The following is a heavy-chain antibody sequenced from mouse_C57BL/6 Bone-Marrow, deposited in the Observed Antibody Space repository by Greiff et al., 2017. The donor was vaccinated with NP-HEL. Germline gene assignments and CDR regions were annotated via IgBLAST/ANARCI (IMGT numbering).Heavy chain of an antibody. Sequence: VQLQQSGAELARPGASVKLSCKASGYTFTSYGISWVKQRTGQGLEWIGEIYPRSGNTYYNEKFKGKATLTADKYSSTAYMELRSLTSEDSAVYFCARRGVLTWFAYWGQGTLVTVSA. CDR1: GYTFTSYG. CDR2: IYPRSGNT. CDR3: ARRGVLTWFAY. J-gene: IGHJ3*01. D-gene: IGHD2-14*01. V-gene: IGHV1-81*01.